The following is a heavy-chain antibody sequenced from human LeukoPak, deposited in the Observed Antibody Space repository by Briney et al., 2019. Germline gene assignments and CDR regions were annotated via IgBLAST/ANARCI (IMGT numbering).Heavy chain of an antibody. J-gene: IGHJ4*02. CDR2: IKSKTDGGTT. CDR1: GFTFSNAW. CDR3: TTTNVVATISPDY. D-gene: IGHD5-12*01. V-gene: IGHV3-15*01. Sequence: GSLRLSCAASGFTFSNAWMSWVRQAPGKGLEWVGRIKSKTDGGTTDYAAPVKGRLTISRDDSKNTLYLQMNSLKTEDTAVYYCTTTNVVATISPDYWGQGTLVTVSS.